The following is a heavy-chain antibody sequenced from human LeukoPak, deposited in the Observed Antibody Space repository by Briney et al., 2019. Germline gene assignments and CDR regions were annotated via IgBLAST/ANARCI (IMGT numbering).Heavy chain of an antibody. Sequence: ASVKVSCKASGGTFINYAIIWVRQAPGQGLEWMGVMIPTLSTRNYAQNFQGRVTITADESTSTAYMELSSLRSEDTAVYYCASPPRDYGGNLYYYYMDVWGKGTTVTVSS. CDR2: MIPTLSTR. V-gene: IGHV1-69*13. D-gene: IGHD4-23*01. J-gene: IGHJ6*03. CDR1: GGTFINYA. CDR3: ASPPRDYGGNLYYYYMDV.